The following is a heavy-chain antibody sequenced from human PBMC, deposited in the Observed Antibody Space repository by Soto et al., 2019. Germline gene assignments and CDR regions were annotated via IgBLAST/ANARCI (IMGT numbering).Heavy chain of an antibody. CDR1: GFSLRNSGVG. V-gene: IGHV2-5*02. Sequence: QITLKESGPTLVKPTQTLKLTCTFSGFSLRNSGVGVGWISQPPGKALECLALIDWDDDTRYRPSLKRRLTITKDASKIQVVLTMTYMKPVDTATYDCALLTTGGFYFDYWGQGTLVTVSS. CDR2: IDWDDDT. D-gene: IGHD4-17*01. CDR3: ALLTTGGFYFDY. J-gene: IGHJ4*02.